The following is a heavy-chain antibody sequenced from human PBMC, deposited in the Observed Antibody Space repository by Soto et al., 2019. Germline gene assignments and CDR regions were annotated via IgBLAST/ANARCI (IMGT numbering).Heavy chain of an antibody. D-gene: IGHD1-1*01. CDR1: GYTFTSYD. CDR2: MNPNTGNT. J-gene: IGHJ4*02. Sequence: QVQLVQSGAEVRKPGASVKVSCEASGYTFTSYDIYWVRQATGQGLEWMGWMNPNTGNTGYEQKFQGRVTMTSDTSISTAHMELRSLRSEDTAVYYCARRAETNGWNGFGADKYYFDFWGQGTLVTVSS. V-gene: IGHV1-8*01. CDR3: ARRAETNGWNGFGADKYYFDF.